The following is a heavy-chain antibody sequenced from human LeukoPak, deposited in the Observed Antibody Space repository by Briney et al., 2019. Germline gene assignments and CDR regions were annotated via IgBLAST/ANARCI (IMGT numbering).Heavy chain of an antibody. V-gene: IGHV4-39*01. CDR3: AGRPAGY. Sequence: SETLSLTCTVSGASISSSTYYWGWIRQPPGKGLEWIGSIYSSGITYCNPSLKSRVTIFADTSKNQVSLQLSSVTAADTAVYYCAGRPAGYWGQGTLVTVPP. CDR2: IYSSGIT. CDR1: GASISSSTYY. J-gene: IGHJ4*02.